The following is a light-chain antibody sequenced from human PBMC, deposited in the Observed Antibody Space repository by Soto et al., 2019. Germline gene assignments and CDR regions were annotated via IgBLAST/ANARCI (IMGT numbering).Light chain of an antibody. Sequence: DIQMTQSPSTLSASVGDRVTITCRASQSISSWLAWYQQKPGKAPKFLMYDASSLETGVPSRFSGSGSGTEFTLTIRSLQTDDSATYYCQQYDSSSPTFGQGTKLEIK. V-gene: IGKV1-5*01. CDR2: DAS. CDR1: QSISSW. CDR3: QQYDSSSPT. J-gene: IGKJ2*01.